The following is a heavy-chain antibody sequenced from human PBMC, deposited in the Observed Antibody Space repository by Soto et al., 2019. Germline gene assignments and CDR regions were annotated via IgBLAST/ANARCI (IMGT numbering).Heavy chain of an antibody. Sequence: SETLSLTCSVSGASISSYYYAGIRQTPGKGLEWIGYIYLGGSINYNPSFKSRVIISVDTSKNHFSVRLSSVTAADTAVYYCARETTPNWFDPWGQGTLVTVSS. CDR1: GASISSYY. CDR2: IYLGGSI. J-gene: IGHJ5*02. V-gene: IGHV4-59*01. CDR3: ARETTPNWFDP. D-gene: IGHD1-1*01.